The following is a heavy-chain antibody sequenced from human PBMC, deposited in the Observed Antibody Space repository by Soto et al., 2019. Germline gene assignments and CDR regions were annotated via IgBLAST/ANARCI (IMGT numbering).Heavy chain of an antibody. CDR3: AHIRFFEWLHTFDY. J-gene: IGHJ4*02. V-gene: IGHV2-5*02. CDR2: IYWDDDR. Sequence: QITLKESGPTLVKPTQTLTLTCTFSGFSLSTSGVGVGWIRQPPGKALEWLALIYWDDDRRYSPSLKSRLTSTKDHSKNQVVLTMTNMDPVDTATYYCAHIRFFEWLHTFDYWGQLTLVTVSS. CDR1: GFSLSTSGVG. D-gene: IGHD3-3*01.